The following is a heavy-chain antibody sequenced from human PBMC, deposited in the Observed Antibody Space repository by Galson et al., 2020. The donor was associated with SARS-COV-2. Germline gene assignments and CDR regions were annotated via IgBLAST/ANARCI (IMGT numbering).Heavy chain of an antibody. Sequence: ASETLSLTCNVSSGPINNYYWSWIRQAPGKGLDWIGYIYYLGKTNYNPSLKSRVTISIDTSKKQFSLKLNSVTAADTAVYYCARVADYGSGIIWNHWGQGIPVTVSS. V-gene: IGHV4-59*01. CDR1: SGPINNYY. CDR2: IYYLGKT. J-gene: IGHJ4*01. CDR3: ARVADYGSGIIWNH. D-gene: IGHD3-10*01.